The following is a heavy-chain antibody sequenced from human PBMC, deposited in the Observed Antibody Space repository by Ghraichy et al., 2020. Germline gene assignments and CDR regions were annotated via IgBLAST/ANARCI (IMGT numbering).Heavy chain of an antibody. D-gene: IGHD2-21*02. CDR3: VRGVVTGFSPIGFDP. CDR1: GGSISSYY. V-gene: IGHV4-4*07. J-gene: IGHJ5*02. CDR2: IHARGGT. Sequence: SETLSLTCTVSGGSISSYYWNWIRQPAGKGLEWIGHIHARGGTNYNPSLKSRVTMSVDTSKSQFSLRLSSVTAADTAIYYCVRGVVTGFSPIGFDPWGQGPLVTVSS.